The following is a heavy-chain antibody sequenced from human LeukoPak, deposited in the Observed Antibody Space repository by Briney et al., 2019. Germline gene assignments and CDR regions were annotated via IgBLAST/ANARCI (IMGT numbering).Heavy chain of an antibody. CDR3: GRGDYSSSWYLDH. CDR1: GFTFSSYE. Sequence: GGSLRLSCAASGFTFSSYEMIWVRQAPGKGLEWISYISTSGSTIYYGDSVEGRFTISRDNAKNSLYLQMNSLRAEDTAVYYCGRGDYSSSWYLDHGGQGTLVTVSA. CDR2: ISTSGSTI. D-gene: IGHD6-13*01. J-gene: IGHJ4*02. V-gene: IGHV3-48*03.